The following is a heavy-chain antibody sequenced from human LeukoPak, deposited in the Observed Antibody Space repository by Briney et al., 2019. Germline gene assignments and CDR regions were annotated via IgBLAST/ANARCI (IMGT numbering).Heavy chain of an antibody. D-gene: IGHD6-13*01. CDR3: ARSYSSSWYADY. CDR1: GFTFSSYA. J-gene: IGHJ4*02. V-gene: IGHV3-30-3*01. Sequence: GGSLRLSSAASGFTFSSYAMHWVRQAPGKGLEWVAVISYDGSNKYYADSVKGRFTISRDNSKNTLYLQMNSLRAEDTAVYYCARSYSSSWYADYWGQGTLVTVSS. CDR2: ISYDGSNK.